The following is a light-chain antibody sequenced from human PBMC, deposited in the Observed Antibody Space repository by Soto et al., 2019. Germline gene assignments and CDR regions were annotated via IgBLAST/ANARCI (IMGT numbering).Light chain of an antibody. CDR1: QSVSSSY. CDR3: QQYGSSPPIT. Sequence: EIVLTQSPGTLSLSPGERATLSCRASQSVSSSYLAWYQQKPGQAPRLLIYGASSRATGIPDRFSGSGSGTDFTLTIIRLEPEVFAVYYCQQYGSSPPITFGQGTRLEIK. CDR2: GAS. J-gene: IGKJ5*01. V-gene: IGKV3-20*01.